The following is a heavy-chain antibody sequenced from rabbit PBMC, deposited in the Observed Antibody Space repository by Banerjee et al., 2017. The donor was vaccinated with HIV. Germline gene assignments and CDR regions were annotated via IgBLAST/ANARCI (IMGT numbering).Heavy chain of an antibody. D-gene: IGHD6-1*01. V-gene: IGHV1S40*01. CDR1: GFSFSSSYD. CDR3: ARGVNFAGYGFNF. J-gene: IGHJ3*01. CDR2: IDPIFGST. Sequence: QSLEESGGDLVQPGASLTLTCTASGFSFSSSYDMCWVRQAPGKGLEWIGYIDPIFGSTYYASWVNSRFTISRHNAQNTLYLQLNSLTAADTATYFCARGVNFAGYGFNFWGQGTLVTVS.